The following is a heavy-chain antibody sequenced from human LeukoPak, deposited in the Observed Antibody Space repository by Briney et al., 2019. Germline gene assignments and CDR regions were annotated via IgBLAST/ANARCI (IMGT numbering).Heavy chain of an antibody. J-gene: IGHJ4*02. CDR1: GFTFNSYA. D-gene: IGHD3-22*01. V-gene: IGHV3-15*01. CDR2: IKRKIDGETT. CDR3: TTDTPDSSGYCHDY. Sequence: GGSLRLSCAASGFTFNSYAMSWVRQAPGKGLEWVGRIKRKIDGETTDYAAPVKGRFTISRDDPENTLYLQMNSLKTEDTAVYYCTTDTPDSSGYCHDYWGQGTLVTVSS.